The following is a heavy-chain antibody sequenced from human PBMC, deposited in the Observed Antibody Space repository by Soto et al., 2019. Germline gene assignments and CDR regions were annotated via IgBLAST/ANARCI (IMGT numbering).Heavy chain of an antibody. V-gene: IGHV3-33*01. CDR2: IWYDGSNK. CDR3: ARDLRMWFGELFAFDI. CDR1: GFTFSSYG. J-gene: IGHJ3*02. D-gene: IGHD3-10*01. Sequence: GGSLRLSCAASGFTFSSYGMHWVRQAPGKGLEWVAVIWYDGSNKYYADSVKGRFTISRDNSKNTLYLQMNSLRAEDTAVYYCARDLRMWFGELFAFDIWGQGTMVTVSS.